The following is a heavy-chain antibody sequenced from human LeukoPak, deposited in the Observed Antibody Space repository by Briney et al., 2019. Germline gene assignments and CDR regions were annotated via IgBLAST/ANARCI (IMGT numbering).Heavy chain of an antibody. CDR2: ISYDGSNK. V-gene: IGHV3-30*04. CDR1: GFTFSSYA. Sequence: GRSLRLSCAASGFTFSSYAMHWVRQAPGKGLEWVAVISYDGSNKYYADSVKGRFTISRDNSKNTLYLQMNSLRAEDTAVYYCAREADYAYSPSRYYYYGMDVWGQGTTVTASS. J-gene: IGHJ6*02. D-gene: IGHD2-21*01. CDR3: AREADYAYSPSRYYYYGMDV.